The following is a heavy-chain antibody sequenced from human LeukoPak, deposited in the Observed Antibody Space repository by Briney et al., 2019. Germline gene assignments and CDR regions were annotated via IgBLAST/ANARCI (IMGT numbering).Heavy chain of an antibody. D-gene: IGHD2-21*01. CDR3: AKAPSCGGNCYWGGAFNM. V-gene: IGHV3-23*01. CDR2: ISGRGDRT. Sequence: PGGSLRLSCAASGFTFSTYAMNWVRQAPGKGLEWVSVISGRGDRTYYADSVKGRFTISRDNSKNTLYLQMNSLRAEDTAVYHCAKAPSCGGNCYWGGAFNMWGQGKMVTVSS. CDR1: GFTFSTYA. J-gene: IGHJ3*02.